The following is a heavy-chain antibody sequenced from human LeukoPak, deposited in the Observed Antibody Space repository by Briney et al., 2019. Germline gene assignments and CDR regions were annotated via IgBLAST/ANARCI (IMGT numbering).Heavy chain of an antibody. V-gene: IGHV3-72*01. D-gene: IGHD3-10*01. CDR1: GFTFSDHY. CDR3: ASGPSGSGALGSLTYYYPMDV. CDR2: TRNKVNSYTT. Sequence: PGGSLRLSCAASGFTFSDHYMEWVRQAPGKGLEWVGRTRNKVNSYTTEYAASVKDRFNISRDESKNLMDLQMNSLKIEDTAVYFCASGPSGSGALGSLTYYYPMDVWGQGTTVTVSS. J-gene: IGHJ6*02.